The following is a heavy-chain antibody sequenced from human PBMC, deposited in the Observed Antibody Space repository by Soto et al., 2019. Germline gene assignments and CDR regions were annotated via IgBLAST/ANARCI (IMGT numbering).Heavy chain of an antibody. CDR1: GITSSHA. CDR2: ISGSGGST. J-gene: IGHJ5*02. Sequence: PGGSLRLSCAASGITSSHAMSWVRQAPGKGLEWVSAISGSGGSTYYADSVKGRFTISRDNSKNTLYLQMNSLRAEDTAVYYCAKDKLLWFHNWFEPWGQGTLVTVSS. V-gene: IGHV3-23*01. CDR3: AKDKLLWFHNWFEP. D-gene: IGHD3-10*01.